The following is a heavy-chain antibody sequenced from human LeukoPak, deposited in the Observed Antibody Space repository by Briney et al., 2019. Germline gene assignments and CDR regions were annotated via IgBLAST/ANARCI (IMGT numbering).Heavy chain of an antibody. Sequence: GDSLKISCKGSGYTFTNYWIGWVRQMPGKGLEWMGIIYPGDSDTRYSPSFQGQVTISADKSINTAYLQWSSLKASDTAMYYCARHQCSSTACPFDYWGRGTLVTVSS. CDR1: GYTFTNYW. D-gene: IGHD2-2*01. CDR3: ARHQCSSTACPFDY. J-gene: IGHJ4*02. CDR2: IYPGDSDT. V-gene: IGHV5-51*01.